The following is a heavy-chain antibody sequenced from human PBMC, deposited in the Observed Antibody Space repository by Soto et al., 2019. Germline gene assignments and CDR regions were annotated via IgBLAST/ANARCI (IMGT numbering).Heavy chain of an antibody. J-gene: IGHJ6*03. D-gene: IGHD4-4*01. CDR3: ARGTTVTTDYYYYMDV. Sequence: QVQLVQSGAEVKKPGSSVKVSCKASGGTFSSYTISWVRQAPGQGLDWMGRIIPILGIANYAQKFQGRVTITADKSTSTAYMELSSLRSEDTAVYYCARGTTVTTDYYYYMDVWGKGTTVTVSS. CDR1: GGTFSSYT. V-gene: IGHV1-69*02. CDR2: IIPILGIA.